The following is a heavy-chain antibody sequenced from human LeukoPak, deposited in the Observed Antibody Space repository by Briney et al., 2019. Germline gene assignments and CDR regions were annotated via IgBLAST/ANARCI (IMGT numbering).Heavy chain of an antibody. CDR1: GGTFSSYA. Sequence: SVKVSCKASGGTFSSYAISWVRQAPGQGLEWMGGIIPIFGTANYAQKFQGRVTITTDESTSTAYMELSSLRSEDTAVYYCARGDPYCSGGSCYSEGPDCWGQGTLVTVSS. CDR2: IIPIFGTA. CDR3: ARGDPYCSGGSCYSEGPDC. J-gene: IGHJ4*02. V-gene: IGHV1-69*05. D-gene: IGHD2-15*01.